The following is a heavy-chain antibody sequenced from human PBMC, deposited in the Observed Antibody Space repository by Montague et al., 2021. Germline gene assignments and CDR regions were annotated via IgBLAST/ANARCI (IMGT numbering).Heavy chain of an antibody. J-gene: IGHJ5*02. Sequence: SETLSLTCAVYGGSFTGYYWSWIRQSPGKGLEWIGEIDHKETVTINPSLKSRVIISLDTSKNNFTLNMTSVTAADTATYYCARGPRGYGSGSRFDPWGQGTLVVVSS. CDR1: GGSFTGYY. CDR2: IDHKETV. CDR3: ARGPRGYGSGSRFDP. D-gene: IGHD3-10*01. V-gene: IGHV4-34*01.